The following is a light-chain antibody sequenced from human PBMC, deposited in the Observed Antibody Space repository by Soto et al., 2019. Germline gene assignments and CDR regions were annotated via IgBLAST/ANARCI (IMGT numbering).Light chain of an antibody. CDR2: AAS. V-gene: IGKV1-5*01. Sequence: DIQMTHSPSTLSGSVGERVTMTFRASQTISSWLAWYQQKPGKAPKLLIYAASGLQSGVPSRFSGSGSGTEFTLTISSLQPDDFATYYCQQHNGYSERMFGQGTKVDTK. CDR3: QQHNGYSERM. J-gene: IGKJ1*01. CDR1: QTISSW.